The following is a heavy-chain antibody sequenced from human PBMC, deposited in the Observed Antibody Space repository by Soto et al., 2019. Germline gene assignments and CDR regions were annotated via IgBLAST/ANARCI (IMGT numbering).Heavy chain of an antibody. CDR3: VLCDRWDPGYFRPYGMDV. D-gene: IGHD2-15*01. CDR2: MNPNSGNT. V-gene: IGHV1-8*01. CDR1: GYTFTSYD. J-gene: IGHJ6*02. Sequence: QVQLVQSGAEVKKPGASVKVSCKASGYTFTSYDINWVRQATGQGLEWMGWMNPNSGNTGYAQKFQGRVTMTRNTSRSTAYMELSSLRSEDTAVYYCVLCDRWDPGYFRPYGMDVWGQGTTVTVSS.